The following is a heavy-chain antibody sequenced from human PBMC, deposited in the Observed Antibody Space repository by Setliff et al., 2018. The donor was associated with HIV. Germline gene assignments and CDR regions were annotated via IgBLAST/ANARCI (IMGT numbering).Heavy chain of an antibody. J-gene: IGHJ4*02. D-gene: IGHD6-13*01. CDR2: IYYSGAT. CDR3: ARFDHVSIDY. Sequence: SETLSLTCTVSGGSISSGNYYWNWIRQHPGKGLEWIGYIYYSGATYYNPSLKSRVTLSIDTSKNQFSLNLSSVTAADTAIYYCARFDHVSIDYWGQGTLVTVS. CDR1: GGSISSGNYY. V-gene: IGHV4-31*03.